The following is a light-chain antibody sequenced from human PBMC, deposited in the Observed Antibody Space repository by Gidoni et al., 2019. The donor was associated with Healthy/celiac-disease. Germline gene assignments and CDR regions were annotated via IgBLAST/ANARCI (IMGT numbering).Light chain of an antibody. Sequence: SYVLTQPPSVSVAPGQTARITCWGNNIGTKRVHWYQQKPGQAPVLVVYDDSDRPSGIPGRFSGSNSGNTATLTISRVEAGDEADYYCQVWDSSSDHRVFGGGTKLTVL. V-gene: IGLV3-21*02. CDR2: DDS. J-gene: IGLJ2*01. CDR3: QVWDSSSDHRV. CDR1: NIGTKR.